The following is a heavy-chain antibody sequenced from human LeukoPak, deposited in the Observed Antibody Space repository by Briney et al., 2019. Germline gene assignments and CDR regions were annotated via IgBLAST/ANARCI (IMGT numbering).Heavy chain of an antibody. J-gene: IGHJ1*01. V-gene: IGHV3-9*01. CDR1: AFTFDDFA. CDR3: AKGGYSAD. D-gene: IGHD5-18*01. Sequence: QAGGSLRLSCAASAFTFDDFAMHWVRQAPGKGLEWVSGISWNSVNIAYADSVKGRFTISRDNAKNSLYLQMDSLRAEDTALYYCAKGGYSADWGQGTLVTVSS. CDR2: ISWNSVNI.